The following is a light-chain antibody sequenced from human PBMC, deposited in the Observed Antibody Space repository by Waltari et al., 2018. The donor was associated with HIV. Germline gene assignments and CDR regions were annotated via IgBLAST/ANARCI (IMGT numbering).Light chain of an antibody. CDR2: RDN. CDR1: TANIGANF. J-gene: IGLJ2*01. CDR3: AVLDDTLGGGV. V-gene: IGLV1-47*01. Sequence: QSVLPQPPSASGTPGQKVTISCPGGTANIGANFVFWFQQFPGTAPKLLIYRDNLRHSGVPARFSGSKSGTSASLTISGLRSDDEAHYFCAVLDDTLGGGVFGGGTKLTVL.